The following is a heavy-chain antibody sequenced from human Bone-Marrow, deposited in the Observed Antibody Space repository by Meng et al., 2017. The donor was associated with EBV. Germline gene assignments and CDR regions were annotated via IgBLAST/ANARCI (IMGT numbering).Heavy chain of an antibody. CDR1: GGKFGSYG. V-gene: IGHV1-69*14. J-gene: IGHJ4*02. Sequence: QVQRVQSWAGGKRPVSSVKFSVRAFGGKFGSYGKTWIRQAPGQGLEWLGGIIPMYGVLSPAMNFKDRVTITADKSTNVVYMELRSLSYKYTAVYYCARGGRVILHNFDLWGQGTLVTVSS. CDR3: ARGGRVILHNFDL. D-gene: IGHD3-16*01. CDR2: IIPMYGVL.